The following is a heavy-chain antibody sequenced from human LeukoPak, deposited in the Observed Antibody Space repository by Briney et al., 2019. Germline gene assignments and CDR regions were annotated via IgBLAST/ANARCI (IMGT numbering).Heavy chain of an antibody. CDR3: ARKNRYCSSTSCYTRMIDY. Sequence: SETLSLTCAVYGGSFSDYYWSWIRQPPGKGLEWIGEINHSGSTNYNPSLKSRVTISVDTSKNQFSLKLSSVTAADTAVYYCARKNRYCSSTSCYTRMIDYWGQGTLVTVSS. J-gene: IGHJ4*02. D-gene: IGHD2-2*02. CDR2: INHSGST. CDR1: GGSFSDYY. V-gene: IGHV4-34*01.